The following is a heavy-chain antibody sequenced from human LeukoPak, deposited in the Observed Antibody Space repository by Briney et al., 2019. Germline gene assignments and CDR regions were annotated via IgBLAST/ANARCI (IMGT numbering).Heavy chain of an antibody. D-gene: IGHD3-16*01. CDR1: GDSVSTNNVA. J-gene: IGHJ4*02. Sequence: QTLSLTCAISGDSVSTNNVAWNWIRQSPSRGLEWLGRTYYRSKWYNDYAVSVKSRIIINPDTSKNQFSLQLNSVTPDDTAVYYCAREDLGAAYFDFWGQGILVTVSS. CDR2: TYYRSKWYN. V-gene: IGHV6-1*01. CDR3: AREDLGAAYFDF.